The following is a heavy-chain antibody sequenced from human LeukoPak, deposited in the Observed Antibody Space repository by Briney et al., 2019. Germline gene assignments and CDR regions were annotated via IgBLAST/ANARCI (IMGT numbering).Heavy chain of an antibody. J-gene: IGHJ4*02. CDR2: IKQDGSEK. CDR1: GFTFSTYW. V-gene: IGHV3-7*01. CDR3: ARAPPTVTTLFDY. Sequence: GAPLRLSCAASGFTFSTYWMSWVRQAPGKGLEWVANIKQDGSEKYYVDSVKGRFTISRDNAKNSLYLQMNSLRAEDTAVYYCARAPPTVTTLFDYWGQGTLVTVSS. D-gene: IGHD4-17*01.